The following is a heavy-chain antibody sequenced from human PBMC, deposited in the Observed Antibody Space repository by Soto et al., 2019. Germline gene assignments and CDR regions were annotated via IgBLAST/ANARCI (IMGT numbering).Heavy chain of an antibody. CDR1: GFTFSSYA. J-gene: IGHJ1*01. CDR2: ISGSGGST. CDR3: AKVGIYCTNGVCRGY. V-gene: IGHV3-23*01. D-gene: IGHD2-8*01. Sequence: EVQLLESGGGLVQPGGSLRLSCAASGFTFSSYAMSWVRQAPGKGLEWVSGISGSGGSTYYADSVKGRFTISRDNSKNTRFLQMHSLRVEDTAVYYCAKVGIYCTNGVCRGYWGQGTLVTVSS.